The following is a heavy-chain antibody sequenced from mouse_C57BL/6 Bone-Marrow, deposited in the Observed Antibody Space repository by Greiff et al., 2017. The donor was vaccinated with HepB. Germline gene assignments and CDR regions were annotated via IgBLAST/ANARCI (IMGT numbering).Heavy chain of an antibody. CDR3: ARRGYDYDWCAY. CDR1: GYTFTSYW. J-gene: IGHJ3*01. V-gene: IGHV1-64*01. Sequence: VKLQQPGAELVKPGASVKLSCKASGYTFTSYWMHWVKQRPGQGLEWIGMIHPNSGSTNYNEKFKSKATLTVDKSSSTAYMQLSSRTSEDSAVYDCARRGYDYDWCAYWGQGTLVTVSA. CDR2: IHPNSGST. D-gene: IGHD2-4*01.